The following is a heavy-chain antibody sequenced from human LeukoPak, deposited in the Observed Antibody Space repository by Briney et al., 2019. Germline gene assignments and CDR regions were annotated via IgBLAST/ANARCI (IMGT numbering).Heavy chain of an antibody. Sequence: GASVKASCKASGYTFITYYIHWVRQAPGQGLEWMGIINPGGGSTSHAQKFQGRVTMTRDTSTSTVYMELSSLRSEDTAVYYCARDDGGSYLRYFDYWGQGTLVTVSS. V-gene: IGHV1-46*01. CDR1: GYTFITYY. J-gene: IGHJ4*02. D-gene: IGHD1-26*01. CDR2: INPGGGST. CDR3: ARDDGGSYLRYFDY.